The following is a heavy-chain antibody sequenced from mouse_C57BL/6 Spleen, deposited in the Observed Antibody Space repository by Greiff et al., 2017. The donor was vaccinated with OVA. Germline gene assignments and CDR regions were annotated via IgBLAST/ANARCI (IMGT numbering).Heavy chain of an antibody. D-gene: IGHD2-2*01. V-gene: IGHV1-39*01. CDR2: INPNYGTT. Sequence: VHVKQSGPELVKPGASVKISCKASGYSFTDYNMNWVKQSNGKSLEWIGVINPNYGTTSCNQKFKGKATLTVDQSSSTAYMQLNRLTSEDSAVYSGAREENYGYDGGFAYWGQGTLVTVSA. CDR3: AREENYGYDGGFAY. J-gene: IGHJ3*01. CDR1: GYSFTDYN.